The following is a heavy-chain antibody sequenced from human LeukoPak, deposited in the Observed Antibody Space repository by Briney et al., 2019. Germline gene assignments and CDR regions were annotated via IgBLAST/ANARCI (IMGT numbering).Heavy chain of an antibody. CDR3: AKDVENYYDSSGCDY. D-gene: IGHD3-22*01. J-gene: IGHJ4*02. CDR2: IRYDGSNK. V-gene: IGHV3-30*02. Sequence: GGSLRLSCAASAFTFSRYGMHWVRQAPGKGLEWVAFIRYDGSNKYYADSVKGRFTISRDNSKNTLYLQMNSLRAEDTAVYYCAKDVENYYDSSGCDYWGQGTLVTVSS. CDR1: AFTFSRYG.